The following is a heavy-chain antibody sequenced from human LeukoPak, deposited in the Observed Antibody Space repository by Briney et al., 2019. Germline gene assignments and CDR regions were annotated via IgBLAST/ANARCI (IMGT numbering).Heavy chain of an antibody. CDR2: ISAYNGNT. Sequence: ASVKVSCKASGYTFTSYAMNWVRQAPGQGLEWMGWISAYNGNTNYAQKLQGRVTMSTDTSTSTAYMELRSLRSDDTAVYYCARGGDDYGDYDYWGQGTLVTVSS. V-gene: IGHV1-18*01. CDR3: ARGGDDYGDYDY. CDR1: GYTFTSYA. D-gene: IGHD4-17*01. J-gene: IGHJ4*02.